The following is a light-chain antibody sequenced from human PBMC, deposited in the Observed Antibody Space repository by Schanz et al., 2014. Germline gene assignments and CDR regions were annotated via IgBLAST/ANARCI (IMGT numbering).Light chain of an antibody. CDR3: QHYNNWPPLMYT. J-gene: IGKJ2*01. Sequence: EIVLTQSPGTLSLSPGERAALSCRASQSVSSSYLAWYQQKPGQAPRLLIYAASSGVDGLPDRFSGGGSGTEFTLTISSLQSEDFAVYFCQHYNNWPPLMYTFGQGTKLEMK. CDR2: AAS. V-gene: IGKV3-20*01. CDR1: QSVSSSY.